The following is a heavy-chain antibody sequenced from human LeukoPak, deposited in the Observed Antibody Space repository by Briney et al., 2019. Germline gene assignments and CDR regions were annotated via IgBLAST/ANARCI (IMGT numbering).Heavy chain of an antibody. D-gene: IGHD6-13*01. V-gene: IGHV3-23*01. CDR1: GFTFSSYA. CDR3: AKVVRYSSSWYY. Sequence: GGSLRLSCAASGFTFSSYAMSWVRQAPGKGLEWVSAISGSGGSTYYADSMKGRFTISRDNSKNTLYLQMNSLRAEDTAVYYCAKVVRYSSSWYYWGQGTLVTVSS. CDR2: ISGSGGST. J-gene: IGHJ4*02.